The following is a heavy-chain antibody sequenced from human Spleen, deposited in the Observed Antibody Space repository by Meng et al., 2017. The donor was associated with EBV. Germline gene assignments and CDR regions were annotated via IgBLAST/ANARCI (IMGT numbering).Heavy chain of an antibody. J-gene: IGHJ4*02. D-gene: IGHD5-18*01. CDR1: GGSISSGDYY. Sequence: GQLQESGPGLVKASHTLTLTCAVSGGSISSGDYYWSWIRQPPGKGLEWIGYIHYSGSTHYNSSLRSRITMSLDTSKNKLSLKLSSVTAADTAVYYCARASSGDSDGFDYWGQGTLVTVSS. CDR3: ARASSGDSDGFDY. CDR2: IHYSGST. V-gene: IGHV4-30-4*01.